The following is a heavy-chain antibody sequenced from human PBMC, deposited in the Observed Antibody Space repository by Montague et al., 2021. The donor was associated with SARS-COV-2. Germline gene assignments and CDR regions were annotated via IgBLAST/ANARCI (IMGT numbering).Heavy chain of an antibody. V-gene: IGHV4-39*01. J-gene: IGHJ5*02. Sequence: SETLSLTCTVSGGSVSCTTYYWAWIRQPPGKGLEWIVNIHHSGTTXYXXXXKXRVTISVDTSKNEVSLKLNSVTAADTAVYYCARQGGPAGKHWFDPWGQGTLVTVSS. D-gene: IGHD2-2*01. CDR1: GGSVSCTTYY. CDR3: ARQGGPAGKHWFDP. CDR2: IHHSGTT.